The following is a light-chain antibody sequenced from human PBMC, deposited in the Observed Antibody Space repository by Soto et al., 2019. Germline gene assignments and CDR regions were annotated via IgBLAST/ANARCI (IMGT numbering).Light chain of an antibody. CDR2: EVS. J-gene: IGKJ4*01. CDR1: QSLLHTDGKTY. Sequence: DIVMTQTPLSLSVSPGQPASISCKSSQSLLHTDGKTYLSWYLQKPGQPPQLLIYEVSIRFSGVPDILTGSGSLTDFTLKISREAAKDVGIYDCMRENDLPLTFGGWTKVEI. V-gene: IGKV2-29*03. CDR3: MRENDLPLT.